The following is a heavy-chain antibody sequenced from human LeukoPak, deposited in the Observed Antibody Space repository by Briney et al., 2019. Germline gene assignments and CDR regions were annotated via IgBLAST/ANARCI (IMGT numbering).Heavy chain of an antibody. CDR3: LGISVKMSGAVPSVDI. D-gene: IGHD3-3*01. CDR1: GFTFSTDS. V-gene: IGHV3-48*01. Sequence: PGGSLRLSCADSGFTFSTDSMNWGRQAPGKGLEWVSYISSSGNIIYYSDSVKGRFTISRDNSQNSLYIQMNSLRAEDTAFNYCLGISVKMSGAVPSVDIWGQGNLVTVSS. J-gene: IGHJ4*02. CDR2: ISSSGNII.